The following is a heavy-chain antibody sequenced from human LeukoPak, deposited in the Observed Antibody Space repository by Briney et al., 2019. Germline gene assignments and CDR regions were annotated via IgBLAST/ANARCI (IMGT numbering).Heavy chain of an antibody. Sequence: ASVKVSCKASGGTFSSYAISWVRQAPGQGLEWMGWINPNSGGTNYAQKFQGRVTMTRDTSISTAYMELSRLRSDDTAVYYCARVEVTGIADYWGQGTLVTVSS. D-gene: IGHD6-13*01. CDR3: ARVEVTGIADY. CDR1: GGTFSSYA. J-gene: IGHJ4*02. CDR2: INPNSGGT. V-gene: IGHV1-2*02.